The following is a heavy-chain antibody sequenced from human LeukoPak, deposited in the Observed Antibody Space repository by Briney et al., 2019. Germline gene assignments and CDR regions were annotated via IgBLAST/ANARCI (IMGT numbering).Heavy chain of an antibody. CDR1: GYTXTGYY. CDR3: ARVVGIAAAGPRNDYYYYGMDV. J-gene: IGHJ6*02. D-gene: IGHD6-13*01. V-gene: IGHV1-2*02. Sequence: ASVKVSCKASGYTXTGYYMHGVRQAPGQGLEGMGWMNPNSGGTNYAQKFQGRVTMTRDTSISTAYMELSRLRSDDTAGYYCARVVGIAAAGPRNDYYYYGMDVWGQGTTVTVSS. CDR2: MNPNSGGT.